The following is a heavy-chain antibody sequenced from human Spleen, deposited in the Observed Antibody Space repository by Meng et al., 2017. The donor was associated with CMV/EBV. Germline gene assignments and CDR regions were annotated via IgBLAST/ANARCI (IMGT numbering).Heavy chain of an antibody. V-gene: IGHV4-4*07. CDR3: ARSRWSAGNAFLFDY. Sequence: QGQLQESGPGLVKPSETLSPTCTVSGGSISSYYWSWIRQPAGKGLEWIGRIYTSGSTNYNPSLKSRVTMSIDTSKNQFSLKLSSVTAADTAVYYCARSRWSAGNAFLFDYWGQGTLVTVSS. D-gene: IGHD1-1*01. CDR1: GGSISSYY. J-gene: IGHJ4*02. CDR2: IYTSGST.